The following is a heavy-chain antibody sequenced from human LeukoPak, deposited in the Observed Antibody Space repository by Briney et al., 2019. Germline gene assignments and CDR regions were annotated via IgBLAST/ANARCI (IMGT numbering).Heavy chain of an antibody. CDR1: GDSVTSSIYF. Sequence: PSETLSLTCTVSGDSVTSSIYFWVWIRQSPRRGLEYIGSLYYSGRKYYNPSLKSRVTISVDTSKNQFSLNLTSVTAADTAVYYCARAMSIAARLQTIFDYWGQGTLVTVSS. J-gene: IGHJ4*02. CDR2: LYYSGRK. D-gene: IGHD6-6*01. V-gene: IGHV4-39*07. CDR3: ARAMSIAARLQTIFDY.